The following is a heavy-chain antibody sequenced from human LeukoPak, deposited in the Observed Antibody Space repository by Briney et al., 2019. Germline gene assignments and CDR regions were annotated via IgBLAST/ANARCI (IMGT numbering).Heavy chain of an antibody. CDR2: INHSGST. CDR3: ARNKYGHVNWFDP. V-gene: IGHV4-34*01. J-gene: IGHJ5*02. D-gene: IGHD1/OR15-1a*01. CDR1: GGSFSGYY. Sequence: NPSETLSLTCAVYGGSFSGYYWSWIRQPPGKGLEWIGEINHSGSTNYNPSLKSRVTISLDTSKNLFSLRLSSVTAADTAVYYCARNKYGHVNWFDPWGQGNLVTVSS.